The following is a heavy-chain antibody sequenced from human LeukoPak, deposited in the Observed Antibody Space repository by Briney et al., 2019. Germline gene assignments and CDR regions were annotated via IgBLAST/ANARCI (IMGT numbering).Heavy chain of an antibody. CDR2: IYYSGST. V-gene: IGHV4-39*02. CDR3: TRLGRPLYCSGGSCYSHAFDI. J-gene: IGHJ3*02. Sequence: PSETLSLTCTVSGGSISTNYYSWGWIRQPPGKGLEWIGNIYYSGSTFYNPSLKSRVTISVDTSTNHFSLNLDSVTAADTAVYYCTRLGRPLYCSGGSCYSHAFDIWGQGTMVTVSS. CDR1: GGSISTNYYS. D-gene: IGHD2-15*01.